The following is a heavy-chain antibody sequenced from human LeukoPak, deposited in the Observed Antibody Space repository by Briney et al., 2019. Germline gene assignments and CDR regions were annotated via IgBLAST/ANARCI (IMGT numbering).Heavy chain of an antibody. J-gene: IGHJ4*02. Sequence: SGPALVKPTQTLTLTCTFSVFSLSTSGMCGSWIRQPPGKALEWLARIDWDDDKYYITSLKTRLTISKDTSKNQVVLTMPNMDPVDTATYYCARIRYDVDTAMAFDYWGQGTLVTVSS. D-gene: IGHD5-18*01. CDR3: ARIRYDVDTAMAFDY. CDR1: VFSLSTSGMC. V-gene: IGHV2-70*11. CDR2: IDWDDDK.